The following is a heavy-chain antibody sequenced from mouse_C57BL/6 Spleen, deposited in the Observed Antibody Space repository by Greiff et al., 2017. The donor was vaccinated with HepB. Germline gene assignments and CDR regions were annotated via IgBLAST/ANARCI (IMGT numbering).Heavy chain of an antibody. Sequence: VKLQQSGPELVKPGASVKISCKASGYAFSSSWMNWVKQRPGKGLEWIGRIYPGDGDTNYNGKFKGKATLTADKSSSTAYMQLSSLTSEDSAVYFCARDGSSSWYFDVWGTGTTVTVSS. V-gene: IGHV1-82*01. D-gene: IGHD1-1*01. CDR2: IYPGDGDT. J-gene: IGHJ1*03. CDR1: GYAFSSSW. CDR3: ARDGSSSWYFDV.